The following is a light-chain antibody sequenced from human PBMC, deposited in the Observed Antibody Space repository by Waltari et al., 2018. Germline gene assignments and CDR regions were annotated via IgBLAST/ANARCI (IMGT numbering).Light chain of an antibody. V-gene: IGLV2-14*02. CDR2: DVS. J-gene: IGLJ2*01. CDR1: SSDVGSYDL. Sequence: QSALTQPASVSGSPGPSITIPCTGTSSDVGSYDLVSWYQQHPGKAPKLMISDVSNRPSGISNRFSGSKSGNTASLTISGLQAEDEAHYYCSSYTTSFTLVFGGGTKLTVL. CDR3: SSYTTSFTLV.